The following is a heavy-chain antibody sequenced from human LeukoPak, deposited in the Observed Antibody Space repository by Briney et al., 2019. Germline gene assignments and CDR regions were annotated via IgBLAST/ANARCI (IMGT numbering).Heavy chain of an antibody. Sequence: PSETLSLTCAVSGDSMSSIDWWSWVRQPPGKGLEWIGEIRHTGSTNYNPSLKSRVTISVDKSKNQFSLNFNSMSAADSAVYYCAANGYYTIEYWGQGTLVTVSS. V-gene: IGHV4-4*02. J-gene: IGHJ4*02. D-gene: IGHD1-26*01. CDR3: AANGYYTIEY. CDR2: IRHTGST. CDR1: GDSMSSIDW.